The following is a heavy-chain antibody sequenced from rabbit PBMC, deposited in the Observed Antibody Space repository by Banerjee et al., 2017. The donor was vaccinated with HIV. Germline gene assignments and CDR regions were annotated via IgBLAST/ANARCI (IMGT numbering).Heavy chain of an antibody. CDR3: ARDASGDPDFNL. D-gene: IGHD1-1*01. J-gene: IGHJ4*01. CDR2: IYAGSSGST. V-gene: IGHV1S40*01. Sequence: QSLEESGGDLVKPGGSLTLTCTASGFDFSSSYWICWVRQAPGKGLEWIACIYAGSSGSTYYVSWAKGRFTISKTSSTTVTLQMTSLTAADTATYFCARDASGDPDFNLWGPGTLVTVS. CDR1: GFDFSSSYW.